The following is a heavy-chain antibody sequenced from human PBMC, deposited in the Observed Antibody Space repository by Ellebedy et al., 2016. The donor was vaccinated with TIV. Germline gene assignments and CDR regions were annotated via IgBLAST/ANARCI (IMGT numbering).Heavy chain of an antibody. CDR2: IIPIFGTA. J-gene: IGHJ6*02. CDR1: GGTFSTYA. CDR3: ARGETVTWYFDANGYIYGMDV. V-gene: IGHV1-69*13. Sequence: ASVKVSCKAFGGTFSTYALNWVRQAPGQGLEWMGGIIPIFGTATYAQKFLGRVTITADESTSTAYMELSSLTSDDTAVYYCARGETVTWYFDANGYIYGMDVWGQGTTVTVSS. D-gene: IGHD4/OR15-4a*01.